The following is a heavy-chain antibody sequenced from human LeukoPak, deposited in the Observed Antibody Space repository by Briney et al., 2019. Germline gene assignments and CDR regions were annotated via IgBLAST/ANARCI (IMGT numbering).Heavy chain of an antibody. CDR2: ISGSGAHT. CDR1: GFTLSDNS. CDR3: ARVARHFWSVYYDPPEASDY. Sequence: GGSLRLSCAAYGFTLSDNSFNWVRQAPGKGLEWVSWISGSGAHTCYVESVTGRFPISRDNTRNSLYLQMNSLRSEDTAVYYCARVARHFWSVYYDPPEASDYWGQGTLVTVSS. D-gene: IGHD3-3*02. V-gene: IGHV3-21*01. J-gene: IGHJ4*02.